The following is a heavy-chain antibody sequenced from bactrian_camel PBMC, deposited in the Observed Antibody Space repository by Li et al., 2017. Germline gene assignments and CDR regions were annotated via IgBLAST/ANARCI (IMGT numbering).Heavy chain of an antibody. Sequence: HVQLVESGGGSVQAGGSLRLSCAAAEYTFNTDCMGWFRQAPGEEREAVALMYGRDGRGGIRYYDDSLRGRFTISRDYDKNTVYLQMNSLEIEDTAMYYCAADRKCTVAIGTQEAWGQGTQVTVS. CDR2: MYGRDGRGGIR. J-gene: IGHJ6*01. V-gene: IGHV3-3*01. CDR3: AADRKCTVAIGTQEA. D-gene: IGHD6*01. CDR1: EYTFNTDC.